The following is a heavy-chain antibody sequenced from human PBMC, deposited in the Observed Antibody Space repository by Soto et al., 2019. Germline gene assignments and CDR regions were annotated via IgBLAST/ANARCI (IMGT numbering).Heavy chain of an antibody. CDR2: ISAHNGNT. V-gene: IGHV1-18*01. D-gene: IGHD1-1*01. J-gene: IGHJ4*02. Sequence: QVHLVQSGAEVKKPGASVKVSCKGSGYTFTSYGITWVRQAPGQGLEWMGWISAHNGNTDYAQKLQGRVTVTRDTSTSTAYMERRGLRSDDTAVYSCARGRYGDYWGQGALVTVSS. CDR3: ARGRYGDY. CDR1: GYTFTSYG.